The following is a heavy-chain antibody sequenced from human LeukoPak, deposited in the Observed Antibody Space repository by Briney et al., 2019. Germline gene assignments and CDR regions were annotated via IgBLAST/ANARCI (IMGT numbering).Heavy chain of an antibody. V-gene: IGHV1-8*01. J-gene: IGHJ4*02. CDR1: GYTFTSYD. D-gene: IGHD6-19*01. CDR3: ARDPFGDSGWFRFDF. CDR2: MNPNSGNT. Sequence: ASVKVSCKASGYTFTSYDINWVRQATGQGLEWMGWMNPNSGNTGYAQKFQGRVTMTRNTSISTAYMELSSLRSEDTAVYYCARDPFGDSGWFRFDFWGPGTLVTVSS.